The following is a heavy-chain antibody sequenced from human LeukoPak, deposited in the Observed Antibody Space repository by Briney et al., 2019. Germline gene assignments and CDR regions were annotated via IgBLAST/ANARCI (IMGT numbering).Heavy chain of an antibody. Sequence: SETLSLTCTVSGDSLNSAAYYWSWIRHHPGEGLEWIGYIYYSGSTSYNPSLQSRVTISIDTSKNQFSLKLSSVTAADTAVYYCARDNDFWSGYYSFDFWGRGTLVTVSS. CDR2: IYYSGST. D-gene: IGHD3-3*01. J-gene: IGHJ4*02. CDR1: GDSLNSAAYY. V-gene: IGHV4-31*03. CDR3: ARDNDFWSGYYSFDF.